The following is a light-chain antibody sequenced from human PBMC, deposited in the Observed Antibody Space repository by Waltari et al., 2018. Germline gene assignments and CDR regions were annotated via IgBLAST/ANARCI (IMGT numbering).Light chain of an antibody. CDR2: GAS. CDR1: HSVGNN. Sequence: MVLTQSPGTLSVSPGEGAILSCRASHSVGNNLAWFQQKPGQAPRLLIYGASNRASGIPARFSGGGSGTEFTLTISSLQSEDFAVYYCQQYKSWPRAFGQGTKLEIK. V-gene: IGKV3-15*01. CDR3: QQYKSWPRA. J-gene: IGKJ2*01.